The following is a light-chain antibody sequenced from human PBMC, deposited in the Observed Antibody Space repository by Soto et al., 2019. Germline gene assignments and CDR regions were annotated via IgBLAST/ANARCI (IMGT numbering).Light chain of an antibody. V-gene: IGLV2-14*01. Sequence: QSALTQSASVSGSPGQSITISCTGTNNDVGGYDFVSWYQQHPGRAPKLLLHQVTIRLSGISSRFSGSKSGNTASLTITGLQPEDEAMYFCCSHSTSIAWVFGGGTKVTVL. CDR1: NNDVGGYDF. J-gene: IGLJ3*02. CDR2: QVT. CDR3: CSHSTSIAWV.